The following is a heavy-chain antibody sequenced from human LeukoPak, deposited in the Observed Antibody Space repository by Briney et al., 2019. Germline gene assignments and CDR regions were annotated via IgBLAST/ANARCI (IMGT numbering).Heavy chain of an antibody. CDR1: GHTFTSYD. V-gene: IGHV1-8*01. J-gene: IGHJ3*02. CDR2: MNPNSGNT. Sequence: VSVKVLCSASGHTFTSYDNNGVRQASGQGLEGRGWMNPNSGNTGYAQKFQGRVTMTRNTSISTAYMELSSLRSEDTAVYYCARSNSEYGDAFDIWGQGTMVTVSS. D-gene: IGHD4-17*01. CDR3: ARSNSEYGDAFDI.